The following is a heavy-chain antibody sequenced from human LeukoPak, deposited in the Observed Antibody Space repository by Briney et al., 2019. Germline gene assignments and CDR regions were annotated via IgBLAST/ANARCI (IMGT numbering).Heavy chain of an antibody. CDR3: GRGDKTFDP. Sequence: ASVKVSCKASGGTFSGYYIHWVRQAPGQGLEWMGCIKTNSGDTNYAQKFQGRLTMTRDTSINTAYMELSSLRSDDTAVYYCGRGDKTFDPWGQGTLVTVSS. J-gene: IGHJ5*02. V-gene: IGHV1-2*02. CDR1: GGTFSGYY. CDR2: IKTNSGDT.